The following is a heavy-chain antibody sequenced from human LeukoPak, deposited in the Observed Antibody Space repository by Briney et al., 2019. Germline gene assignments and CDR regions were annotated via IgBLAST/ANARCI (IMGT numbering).Heavy chain of an antibody. D-gene: IGHD3-10*01. V-gene: IGHV7-4-1*02. J-gene: IGHJ4*02. CDR2: IITDTGNP. Sequence: GALVKVSCKASGYTLTQHSMNWVRQAPGQGLEWMGWIITDTGNPTYVQGFTGRFVFSVDTSVNTAYLQISSLKAEDTAVYYCAREVLRHDYWGQGTLVTVSS. CDR1: GYTLTQHS. CDR3: AREVLRHDY.